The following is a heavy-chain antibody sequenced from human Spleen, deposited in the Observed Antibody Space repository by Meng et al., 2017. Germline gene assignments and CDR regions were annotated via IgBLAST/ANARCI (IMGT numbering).Heavy chain of an antibody. J-gene: IGHJ4*02. CDR2: INTNNGNT. V-gene: IGHV7-4-1*02. CDR1: GYTITSYT. CDR3: AKYSSGPFDH. D-gene: IGHD6-19*01. Sequence: LMPSEVALKKTGSSVKVVCKDSGYTITSYTMNWVRPAPGQGLEWMGWINTNNGNTKYAQGLKGRFVFSLDTSVSTAYLQISSLKAEDTAVYYCAKYSSGPFDHWGQGTLVTVSS.